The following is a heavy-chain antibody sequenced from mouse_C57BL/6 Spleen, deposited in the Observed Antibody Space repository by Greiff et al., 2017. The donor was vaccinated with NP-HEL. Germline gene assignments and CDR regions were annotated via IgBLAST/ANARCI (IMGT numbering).Heavy chain of an antibody. J-gene: IGHJ3*01. D-gene: IGHD2-4*01. CDR3: ARGDYDYDHAWFAY. CDR2: IDSSDSET. V-gene: IGHV1-52*01. Sequence: VQLQQPGAELVRPGSSVKLSCEASGYTFTSYWMHWVKQRPIQGLEWIGHIDSSDSETHSNQKFKAKATLTVDKSSSTAYMQRSSLTSEDSAVYYCARGDYDYDHAWFAYWGQGTLVTVSA. CDR1: GYTFTSYW.